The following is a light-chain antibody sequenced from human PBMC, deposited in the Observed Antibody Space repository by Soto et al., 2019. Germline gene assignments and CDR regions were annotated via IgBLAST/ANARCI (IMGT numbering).Light chain of an antibody. Sequence: QSVLTQPASVSGSPGQSITISCTGTSSDVGCYYYVSWYQHHPGKAPKLIIYEVTNRPSGISDRFSGSKSGNTASLTISGLRADDEADYYCTSYSSTDTSDVFGTGTKLTVL. CDR1: SSDVGCYYY. J-gene: IGLJ1*01. CDR2: EVT. V-gene: IGLV2-14*01. CDR3: TSYSSTDTSDV.